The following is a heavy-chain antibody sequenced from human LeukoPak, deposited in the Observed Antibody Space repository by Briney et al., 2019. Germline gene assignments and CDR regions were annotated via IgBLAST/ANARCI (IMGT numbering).Heavy chain of an antibody. CDR3: ARENADAGHHDAFDI. CDR2: ISPSGGST. J-gene: IGHJ3*02. Sequence: GASVKVSCKAFGYTFTSNYMHWVRQAPGQGPEWMGVISPSGGSTTYAQKFQGRVTMTRDMSTSTVYMELSSLRSEDTAVYYCARENADAGHHDAFDIWGQGTMVTVSS. V-gene: IGHV1-46*01. CDR1: GYTFTSNY.